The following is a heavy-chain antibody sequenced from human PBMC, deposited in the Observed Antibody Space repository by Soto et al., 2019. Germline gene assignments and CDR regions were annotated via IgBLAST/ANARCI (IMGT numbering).Heavy chain of an antibody. CDR2: ISSSGDDI. V-gene: IGHV3-21*02. D-gene: IGHD1-1*01. Sequence: EVQLMESGGGLVKPGGSLRLSCAASGFHFSSYTMNWVRQAPGKGLEWVSSISSSGDDIYYADSVKSRFTISRDTAKNSLYLQMSSLRAGDTAMFYCASGDAYNSCDYWGQGALVTVSS. CDR1: GFHFSSYT. J-gene: IGHJ4*02. CDR3: ASGDAYNSCDY.